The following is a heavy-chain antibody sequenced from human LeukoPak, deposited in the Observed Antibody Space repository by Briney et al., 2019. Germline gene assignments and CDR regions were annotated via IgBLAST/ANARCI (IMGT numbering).Heavy chain of an antibody. CDR2: ISYDGSNK. V-gene: IGHV3-30-3*01. CDR1: GFTFSSCA. J-gene: IGHJ4*02. CDR3: ARERGYSPTFDY. D-gene: IGHD2/OR15-2a*01. Sequence: GRSLRLSCAASGFTFSSCAMHWVRQAPGKGLEWVAVISYDGSNKYYADSVKGRFTISRDNSKNTLYLQMNSLRAEDTAVYYCARERGYSPTFDYWGQGTLVTVSS.